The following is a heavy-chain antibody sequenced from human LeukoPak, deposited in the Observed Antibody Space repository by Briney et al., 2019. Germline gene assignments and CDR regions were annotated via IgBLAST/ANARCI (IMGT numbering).Heavy chain of an antibody. CDR2: IYDNERT. D-gene: IGHD3-16*01. J-gene: IGHJ6*03. CDR3: ARVKDPGGYYYYYYMDI. V-gene: IGHV4-61*05. Sequence: PSETLSLTCTVSGGSISSSNCYWGWIRQPPGKGLGWIGYIYDNERTNYNPSLKSRVTISVDTSKNQFSLKVSSVTAADTAVYYCARVKDPGGYYYYYYMDIWGKGNTVTVSS. CDR1: GGSISSSNCY.